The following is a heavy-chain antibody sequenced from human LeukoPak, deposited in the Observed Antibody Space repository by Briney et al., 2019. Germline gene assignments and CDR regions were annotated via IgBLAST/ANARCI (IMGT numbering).Heavy chain of an antibody. CDR3: AKDRTGYSYGYFLSP. V-gene: IGHV3-23*01. D-gene: IGHD5-18*01. J-gene: IGHJ5*02. CDR1: GFTFSSYA. Sequence: GGSLRLSCAASGFTFSSYAMSWVRQAPGKGLEWVSAISGSGGSTYYADSVKGRFTISRDNSKNTLYLQMSSLRAEDTAVYFCAKDRTGYSYGYFLSPWGQGTLVIVSS. CDR2: ISGSGGST.